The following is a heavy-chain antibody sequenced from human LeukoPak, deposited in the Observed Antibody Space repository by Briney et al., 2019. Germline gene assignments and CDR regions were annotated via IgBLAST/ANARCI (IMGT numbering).Heavy chain of an antibody. V-gene: IGHV3-23*01. Sequence: GGSLRLSCAASGFTFGTYGMSWVRQAPGKGLEWVSAITASTGRTFYADSVKGRFTISRDNSKNTLYLQMNSLRAEDTAVYCCAPAGWEQQGYWGQGTLVTVSS. CDR1: GFTFGTYG. CDR3: APAGWEQQGY. J-gene: IGHJ4*02. CDR2: ITASTGRT. D-gene: IGHD1-26*01.